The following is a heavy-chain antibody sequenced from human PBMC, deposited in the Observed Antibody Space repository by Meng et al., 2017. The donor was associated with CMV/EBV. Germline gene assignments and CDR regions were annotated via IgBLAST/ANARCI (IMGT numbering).Heavy chain of an antibody. CDR3: ASSLTHPDY. D-gene: IGHD2-15*01. CDR1: VGSFSGYY. V-gene: IGHV4-34*01. CDR2: INHSGST. Sequence: QLMQWGAGLLKPSETLPPTSAVYVGSFSGYYWSWIRQPPGKGLEWIGEINHSGSTNYNPSLKSRVTISVDTSKNQFSLKLSSVTAADTAVYYCASSLTHPDYWGQGTLVTVSS. J-gene: IGHJ4*02.